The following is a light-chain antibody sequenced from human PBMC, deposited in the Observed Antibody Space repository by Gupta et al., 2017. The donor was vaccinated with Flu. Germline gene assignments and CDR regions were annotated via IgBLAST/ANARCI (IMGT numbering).Light chain of an antibody. J-gene: IGKJ1*01. Sequence: EIVLTQSPGTLSLSPGERATLSCKASQSVFTYLSWYQHRPGQAPRLLIYDASSRATGIPARFSGSGSETDFSLTISSLEPEDLAIYYCQQRINWPPTFGQGTRVEIK. CDR2: DAS. CDR3: QQRINWPPT. V-gene: IGKV3-11*01. CDR1: QSVFTY.